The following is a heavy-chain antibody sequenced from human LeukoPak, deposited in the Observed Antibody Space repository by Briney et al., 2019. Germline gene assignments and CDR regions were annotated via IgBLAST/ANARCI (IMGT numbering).Heavy chain of an antibody. J-gene: IGHJ5*02. CDR1: GYTFTSYG. D-gene: IGHD2-21*02. V-gene: IGHV1-18*01. CDR3: ARDLVTPNWFDP. Sequence: ASVKVSCKASGYTFTSYGISWVRQAPGQGLEWMGWISAYNGNTNYAQKLQGRVTMTTDTSTSTAYMELRSLRSDDTAVYHCARDLVTPNWFDPWGQGTLVTVSS. CDR2: ISAYNGNT.